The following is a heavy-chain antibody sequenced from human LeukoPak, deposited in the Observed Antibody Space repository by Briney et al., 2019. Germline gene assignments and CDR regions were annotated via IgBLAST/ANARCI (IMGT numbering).Heavy chain of an antibody. D-gene: IGHD3-10*01. J-gene: IGHJ4*02. V-gene: IGHV5-51*01. CDR1: GYSYTSYW. Sequence: GVPLKISCKGSGYSYTSYWIGWVRQMPGRGLEWMGMIFPGDSSTRYSPSFQGQVTISADKSINIAYLQWSSLKASDTAMYYCARSIYGSGSFSGFDYWGQGTLVTVSS. CDR3: ARSIYGSGSFSGFDY. CDR2: IFPGDSST.